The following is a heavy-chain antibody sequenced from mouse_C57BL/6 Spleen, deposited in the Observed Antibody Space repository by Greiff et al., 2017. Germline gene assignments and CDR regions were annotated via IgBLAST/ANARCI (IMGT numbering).Heavy chain of an antibody. CDR3: AREGSNNGSAMDY. V-gene: IGHV1-4*01. D-gene: IGHD2-5*01. Sequence: VQLQQSGAELARPGASVKMSCKASGYTFTSYTMHWVKQRPGQGLEWIGYINPSSGYTKYNQKFKDKATLTADKSSSTAYMQLSSLTSEDSAVYYCAREGSNNGSAMDYWGQGTSVTVSS. CDR1: GYTFTSYT. CDR2: INPSSGYT. J-gene: IGHJ4*01.